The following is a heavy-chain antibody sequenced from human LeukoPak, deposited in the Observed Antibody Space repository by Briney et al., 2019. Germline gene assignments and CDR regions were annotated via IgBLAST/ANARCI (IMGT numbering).Heavy chain of an antibody. CDR2: VSPPGGGT. CDR1: GFTFSNHG. Sequence: GGTLRLSCAASGFTFSNHGMNWVRQAPGKGLEWLSGVSPPGGGTYYADSVKGRFTISRDDSKNTLSLQMNSLRAEDTAMYYCARDREGFGESYFDYWGQGTLVTVSS. CDR3: ARDREGFGESYFDY. V-gene: IGHV3-23*01. J-gene: IGHJ4*02. D-gene: IGHD3-10*01.